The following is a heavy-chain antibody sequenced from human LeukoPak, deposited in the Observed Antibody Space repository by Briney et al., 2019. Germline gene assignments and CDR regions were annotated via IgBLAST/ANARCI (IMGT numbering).Heavy chain of an antibody. Sequence: GGTLRLSCAASGFTFSAYGRSWVRQAPGKGLGWVCAISDGGESTYYADSVKGRFTISSDNSRNTLYLQLNSLTAEDTALYYCAKRVRYASGNYPFDHWGQGTLVTVSS. CDR1: GFTFSAYG. CDR3: AKRVRYASGNYPFDH. CDR2: ISDGGEST. J-gene: IGHJ4*02. D-gene: IGHD3-10*01. V-gene: IGHV3-23*01.